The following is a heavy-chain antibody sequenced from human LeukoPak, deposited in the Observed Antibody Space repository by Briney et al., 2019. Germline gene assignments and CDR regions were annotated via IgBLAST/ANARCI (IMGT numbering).Heavy chain of an antibody. V-gene: IGHV3-23*01. Sequence: GGSLRLSCAASGFTFSNYEMNWVRQAPGKGLEWVSAISGSGGSTYYADSVKGRFTISRDNSKNTLYLQMNSLRAEDTAVYYCAKGSGGWQMDFDYWGQGTLVTVSS. CDR2: ISGSGGST. CDR3: AKGSGGWQMDFDY. CDR1: GFTFSNYE. J-gene: IGHJ4*02. D-gene: IGHD6-19*01.